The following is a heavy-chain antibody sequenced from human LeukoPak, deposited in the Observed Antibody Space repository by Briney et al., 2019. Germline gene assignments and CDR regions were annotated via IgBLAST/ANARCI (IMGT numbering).Heavy chain of an antibody. D-gene: IGHD4-17*01. Sequence: PAASVKVSCKASGYTFTSYGISWVRQAPGQGLEWMEWISAYNGNTNYAQKLQGRVTMTTDTSTSTAYMELRSLRSDDTAVYYCARERRETTVINYYYYGMDVWGQGTTVTVSS. CDR2: ISAYNGNT. CDR3: ARERRETTVINYYYYGMDV. V-gene: IGHV1-18*01. J-gene: IGHJ6*02. CDR1: GYTFTSYG.